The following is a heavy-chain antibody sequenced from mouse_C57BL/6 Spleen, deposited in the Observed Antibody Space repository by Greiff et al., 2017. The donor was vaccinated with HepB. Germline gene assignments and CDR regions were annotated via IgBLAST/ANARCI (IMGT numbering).Heavy chain of an antibody. CDR2: INPNNGGT. CDR1: GYTFTDYY. D-gene: IGHD1-1*01. CDR3: ARSEDYYGSTFAY. V-gene: IGHV1-26*01. J-gene: IGHJ3*01. Sequence: VQLQQSGPELVKPGASVKISCKASGYTFTDYYMNWVKQSHGKSLEWIGDINPNNGGTSYNQKFKGKATLTVDKSSSTAYMELRSLTSEDSAVYYCARSEDYYGSTFAYWGQGTLVTVSA.